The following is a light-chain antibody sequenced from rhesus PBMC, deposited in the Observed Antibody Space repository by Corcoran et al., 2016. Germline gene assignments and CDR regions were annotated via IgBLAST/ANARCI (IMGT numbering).Light chain of an antibody. CDR2: DAS. CDR1: QGIRNF. J-gene: IGKJ2*01. V-gene: IGKV1-43*02. Sequence: DIQMTQSPSSLSASVGDRVTITCRASQGIRNFLSWYQKKPGKASKLLIYDASTLKSGVPSRFSGSGPGTDFTLSIPSLQPEDFATYFCLQFNSDPFTFGPGTKVEIK. CDR3: LQFNSDPFT.